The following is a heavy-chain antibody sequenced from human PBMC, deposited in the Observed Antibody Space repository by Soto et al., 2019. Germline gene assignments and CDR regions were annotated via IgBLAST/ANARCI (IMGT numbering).Heavy chain of an antibody. CDR1: GFTFTTAW. CDR2: IKSKIDGGTT. J-gene: IGHJ6*02. D-gene: IGHD2-15*01. CDR3: ARGDREDILVVVGARPRQDGLAI. V-gene: IGHV3-15*07. Sequence: GGSLRLSCAASGFTFTTAWINWVRQAPGKGLEWVGRIKSKIDGGTTDFAAPVKGRFAISRDDSRNMVYFQMNSLEIEDTAVYYCARGDREDILVVVGARPRQDGLAISGQGST.